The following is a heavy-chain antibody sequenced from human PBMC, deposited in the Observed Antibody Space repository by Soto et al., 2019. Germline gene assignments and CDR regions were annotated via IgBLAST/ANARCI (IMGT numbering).Heavy chain of an antibody. D-gene: IGHD6-19*01. CDR3: STWGRNGWYTGFF. CDR1: GYTFTDYD. V-gene: IGHV1-8*02. CDR2: MNPNSGRT. J-gene: IGHJ4*02. Sequence: ASVKVSCKTSGYTFTDYDTNWVRQAPGQGLEWVGRMNPNSGRTDYAQKLEGRVTMTRDISISTAYMELSSLGYDDTAVYFCSTWGRNGWYTGFFWGQGTLVTVSS.